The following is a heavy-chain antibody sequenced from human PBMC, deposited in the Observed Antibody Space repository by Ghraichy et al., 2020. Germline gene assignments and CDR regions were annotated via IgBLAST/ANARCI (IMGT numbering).Heavy chain of an antibody. V-gene: IGHV4-39*07. CDR1: GGSISSTSYY. D-gene: IGHD3-3*01. CDR3: ARDLSRYDFWSGYYRADYYYYGMDV. J-gene: IGHJ6*02. CDR2: VYYTGST. Sequence: SETLSLTCTVSGGSISSTSYYWSWIRQPPGKGLEWIGSVYYTGSTHYNPSLKSRVTISADTSKKQFSLKLSSVTAADTAVYYYARDLSRYDFWSGYYRADYYYYGMDVWGHGTTVTVSS.